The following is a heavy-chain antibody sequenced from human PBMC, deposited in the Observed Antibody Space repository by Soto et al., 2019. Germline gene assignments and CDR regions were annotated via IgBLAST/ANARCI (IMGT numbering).Heavy chain of an antibody. CDR3: ARVCVGISRYYYDSSGYRLDY. CDR2: INHSGST. J-gene: IGHJ4*02. D-gene: IGHD3-22*01. CDR1: GGSFSGYY. Sequence: PETLSLTCAPYGGSFSGYYWSWIRQPPGKGQEWIGEINHSGSTNYNPSLKSRVTISVDTSKNQFSLKLSSVTAADTAVYYCARVCVGISRYYYDSSGYRLDYWGQGTLVTVSS. V-gene: IGHV4-34*01.